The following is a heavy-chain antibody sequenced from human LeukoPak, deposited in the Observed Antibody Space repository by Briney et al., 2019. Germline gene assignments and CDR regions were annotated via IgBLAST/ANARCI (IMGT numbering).Heavy chain of an antibody. Sequence: SETLSLTCAVYGGSFSGYYWSWIRQPPGKGLEWIGEINHSGSTNYNPSLKSRVTISVDTSKNQFSLKLSSVTAADTAVYYCARGLRSSWYVRNWFDPWGQGTLVTVSS. CDR2: INHSGST. J-gene: IGHJ5*02. V-gene: IGHV4-34*01. D-gene: IGHD6-13*01. CDR1: GGSFSGYY. CDR3: ARGLRSSWYVRNWFDP.